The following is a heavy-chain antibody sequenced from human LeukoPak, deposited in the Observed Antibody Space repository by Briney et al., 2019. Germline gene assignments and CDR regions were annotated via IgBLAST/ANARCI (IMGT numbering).Heavy chain of an antibody. CDR2: IWYDGSNK. V-gene: IGHV3-33*01. CDR3: AGGEPYVY. J-gene: IGHJ4*02. CDR1: GFTFTTYG. D-gene: IGHD1-14*01. Sequence: GGSLRLSCAASGFTFTTYGMHWVRQAPGKGREWVAIIWYDGSNKYYADSVRGRFTVSRDNSKNTLYLQMNSLRVEDTAMYYCAGGEPYVYWGQGTLVTVSS.